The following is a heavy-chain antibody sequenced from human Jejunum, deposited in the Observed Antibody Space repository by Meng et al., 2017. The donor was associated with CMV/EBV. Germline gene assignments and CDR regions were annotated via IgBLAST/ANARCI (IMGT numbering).Heavy chain of an antibody. CDR3: VRDHGSSSWFFY. J-gene: IGHJ4*02. V-gene: IGHV4-39*07. Sequence: QRQASGPGLVRPSETLSLTCTASGGSVNRNTYYWGWIRQPPGKSLEWIGTIFDSGSAFYNPSLPSRVSVSIDMSRNQLSLSLSSVTAADTAVYYCVRDHGSSSWFFYWGQGTLVTVSS. D-gene: IGHD6-13*01. CDR1: GGSVNRNTYY. CDR2: IFDSGSA.